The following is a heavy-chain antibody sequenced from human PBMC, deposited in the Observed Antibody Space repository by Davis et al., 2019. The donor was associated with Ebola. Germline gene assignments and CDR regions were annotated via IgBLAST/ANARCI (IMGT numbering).Heavy chain of an antibody. J-gene: IGHJ6*02. Sequence: SVKVSCKASGYTFTSYGLSWVRQAPGQGLEWMGWISAYNGNTNYAQKLQGRVTMTTDTSTSTAYMELRSLRSDDTAVYYCARAYSSGWYSPYNYYYGMDVWGQGTTVTVSS. V-gene: IGHV1-18*04. D-gene: IGHD6-19*01. CDR1: GYTFTSYG. CDR2: ISAYNGNT. CDR3: ARAYSSGWYSPYNYYYGMDV.